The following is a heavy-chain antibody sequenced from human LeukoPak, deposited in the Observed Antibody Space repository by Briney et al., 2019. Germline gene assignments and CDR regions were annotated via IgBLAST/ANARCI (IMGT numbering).Heavy chain of an antibody. CDR2: IYYSGST. V-gene: IGHV4-59*01. D-gene: IGHD6-19*01. CDR3: ARGGRTYSSGWHADY. CDR1: GGSISSYY. Sequence: SETLSLTCTVSGGSISSYYWSWIRQPPGKGLEWIGYIYYSGSTNYNPSLKSRVTISVDTSKNQFSLKLSSVTAADTAVYYCARGGRTYSSGWHADYWGQGTLVTVSS. J-gene: IGHJ4*02.